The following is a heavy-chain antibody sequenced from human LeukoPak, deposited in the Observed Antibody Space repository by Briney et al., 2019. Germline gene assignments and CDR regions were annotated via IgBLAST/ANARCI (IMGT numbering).Heavy chain of an antibody. Sequence: SETLSLTCTVSGGSISSSSYYWVWIRQPPGKGLEWIGEINLSGGTNYNPSLKSRVTISIDTSKNQFSLKLNSVTAADTAVYYCARGRAVFGYWGQGTLVTVSS. CDR1: GGSISSSSYY. CDR3: ARGRAVFGY. CDR2: INLSGGT. V-gene: IGHV4-39*07. J-gene: IGHJ4*02. D-gene: IGHD1-26*01.